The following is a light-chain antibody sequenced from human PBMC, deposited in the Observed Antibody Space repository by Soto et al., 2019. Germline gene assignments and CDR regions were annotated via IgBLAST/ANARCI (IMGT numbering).Light chain of an antibody. Sequence: QSVLTQPSPVSASPGQSITISCTGTSSYVGAYYSVSWYQHHPGKAPKLIIYGVTNLPSGVSNRFSGSKSGNTASLTISGLHAEDEADYHCSSYTSGSSNYVFGTGTKVTVL. J-gene: IGLJ1*01. CDR2: GVT. CDR1: SSYVGAYYS. V-gene: IGLV2-14*01. CDR3: SSYTSGSSNYV.